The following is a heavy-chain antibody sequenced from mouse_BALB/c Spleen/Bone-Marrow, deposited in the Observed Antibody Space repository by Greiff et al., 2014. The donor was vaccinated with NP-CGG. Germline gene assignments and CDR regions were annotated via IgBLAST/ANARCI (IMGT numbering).Heavy chain of an antibody. J-gene: IGHJ1*01. CDR2: IYPGDGDT. D-gene: IGHD1-1*01. CDR3: ARYYYGSSYEYFDV. Sequence: QVQLKQSGAELARPGASVKLSCKASGYTFTSYWMQWVKQRPVQGLEWIGAIYPGDGDTRYTQKFKGKATLTADKSSSTAYMQLSSLASEDSAVYYCARYYYGSSYEYFDVWGPGTTVTVSS. CDR1: GYTFTSYW. V-gene: IGHV1-87*01.